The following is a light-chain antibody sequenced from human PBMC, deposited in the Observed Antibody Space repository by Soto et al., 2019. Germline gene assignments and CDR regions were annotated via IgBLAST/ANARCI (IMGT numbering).Light chain of an antibody. CDR3: QQYSNWPPWT. Sequence: DIVMTQSPATLSVSPGDRAILSCRASQFIGDNLAWYQQKSGQAPRLLIYGAATRATAIPARFSGSRSGTDCPLSISGLPSEDVASYYCQQYSNWPPWTFGQGTRVDIK. CDR1: QFIGDN. J-gene: IGKJ1*01. V-gene: IGKV3-15*01. CDR2: GAA.